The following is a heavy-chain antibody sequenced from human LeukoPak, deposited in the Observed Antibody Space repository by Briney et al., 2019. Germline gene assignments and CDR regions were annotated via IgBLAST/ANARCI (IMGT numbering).Heavy chain of an antibody. Sequence: SSVKVSCKASGGTFNTYPINWVRQAPGQGLEWMGRIIPILSQSNYAQKFQGTVSITADEFTDTANMELSSLRSEDTAVYYCATGTSYRDFFDVWGQGTKVTVSS. CDR2: IIPILSQS. V-gene: IGHV1-69*11. CDR3: ATGTSYRDFFDV. CDR1: GGTFNTYP. J-gene: IGHJ3*01. D-gene: IGHD3-3*01.